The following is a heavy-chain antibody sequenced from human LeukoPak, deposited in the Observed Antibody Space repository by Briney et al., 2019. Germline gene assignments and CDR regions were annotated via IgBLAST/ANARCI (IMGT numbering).Heavy chain of an antibody. J-gene: IGHJ4*02. CDR2: INHSGST. V-gene: IGHV4-34*01. Sequence: SETLSLTCAVYGGSFSGYYWSWIRQPPAKGLEWIGEINHSGSTNYNPSLKSLVTISVYTSKNQFSLKLSSVSAADTAVYYCARGGYCSGGSCYLVYWGQGTLVTVSS. CDR3: ARGGYCSGGSCYLVY. D-gene: IGHD2-15*01. CDR1: GGSFSGYY.